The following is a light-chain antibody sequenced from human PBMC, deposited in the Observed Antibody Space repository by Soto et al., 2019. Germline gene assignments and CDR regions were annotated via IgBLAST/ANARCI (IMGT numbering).Light chain of an antibody. V-gene: IGKV1-5*03. Sequence: DIQMTQSPSTLSGSVGDRVTITCRACQTIRSWLACYQQKPGKAPKLLIYKASTLKSGVPSRFSGSGSGTEFPLTISILQPDEFATYYCQHYNSYTGAFGQGTKLQLK. CDR1: QTIRSW. CDR2: KAS. J-gene: IGKJ1*01. CDR3: QHYNSYTGA.